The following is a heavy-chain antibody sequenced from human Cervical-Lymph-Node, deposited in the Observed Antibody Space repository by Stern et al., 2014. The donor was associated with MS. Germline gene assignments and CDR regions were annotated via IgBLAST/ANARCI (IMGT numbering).Heavy chain of an antibody. CDR2: INAGNGNT. D-gene: IGHD6-6*01. CDR3: ARDTYSSSGKGMDV. V-gene: IGHV1-3*01. J-gene: IGHJ6*02. Sequence: QVKLVQSGAEVKKPGASVKVSCKVSGYPITTYDMHWVRQATGQRLEWMGWINAGNGNTKYSQKFQGRVTITRDTSASTAYMELSSLRSEDTAVYYCARDTYSSSGKGMDVWGQGTTVTVSS. CDR1: GYPITTYD.